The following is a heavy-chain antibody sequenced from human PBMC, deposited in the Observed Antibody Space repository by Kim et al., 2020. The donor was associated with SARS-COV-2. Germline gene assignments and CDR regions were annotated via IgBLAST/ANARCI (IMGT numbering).Heavy chain of an antibody. CDR3: AGICGTTSCSDDY. CDR1: GFTFSNYG. CDR2: ISFGGVT. V-gene: IGHV3-23*01. D-gene: IGHD2-2*01. J-gene: IGHJ4*02. Sequence: GGSLRLSCAASGFTFSNYGVSWVRQAPGKGLEWVSAISFGGVTDYADSVRGRFTTSRDNPKSTVYLQMNSLRADDTAVYYCAGICGTTSCSDDYSGQGTL.